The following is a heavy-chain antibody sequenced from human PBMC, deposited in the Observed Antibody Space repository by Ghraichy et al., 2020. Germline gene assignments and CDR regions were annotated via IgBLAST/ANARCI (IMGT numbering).Heavy chain of an antibody. CDR3: AKAPRCSGGSCYSFGYYFDY. D-gene: IGHD2-15*01. Sequence: GGSLRLSCAASGFTFSSYAMSWVRQAPGKGLEWVSAISGSGGSTYYADSVKGRFTISRDNSKNTLYLQMNSLRAEDTAVYYCAKAPRCSGGSCYSFGYYFDYWGQGTLVTVSS. CDR2: ISGSGGST. J-gene: IGHJ4*02. V-gene: IGHV3-23*01. CDR1: GFTFSSYA.